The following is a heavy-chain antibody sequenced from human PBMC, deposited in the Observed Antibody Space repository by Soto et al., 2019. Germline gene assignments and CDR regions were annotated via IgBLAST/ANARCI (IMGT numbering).Heavy chain of an antibody. CDR2: ISGNGAYT. Sequence: PGGSLRLSCAASGFTFNTFDMSWVRQAPGKGLEWVSVISGNGAYTNYVDSVKGRFTISRDISKNTLYLQMGSLRPEDTAVYYFSKSIAGQRDLLAYRGHGTLVPVSS. J-gene: IGHJ1*01. CDR1: GFTFNTFD. V-gene: IGHV3-23*01. CDR3: SKSIAGQRDLLAY. D-gene: IGHD1-26*01.